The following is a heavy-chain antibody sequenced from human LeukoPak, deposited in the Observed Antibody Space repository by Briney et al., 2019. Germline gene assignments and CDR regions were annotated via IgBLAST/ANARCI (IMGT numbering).Heavy chain of an antibody. CDR3: AKDGHSSTNGIVLDY. D-gene: IGHD2-2*01. CDR1: GFTFSSYG. J-gene: IGHJ4*02. CDR2: ISGSGGST. Sequence: GGSLRLSCAASGFTFSSYGMSWVRQAPGKGLEWVSAISGSGGSTYYADSVKGRFTISRDNSKNTLYLQMNSLRAEDTAVYYCAKDGHSSTNGIVLDYWGQGTLVTVSS. V-gene: IGHV3-23*01.